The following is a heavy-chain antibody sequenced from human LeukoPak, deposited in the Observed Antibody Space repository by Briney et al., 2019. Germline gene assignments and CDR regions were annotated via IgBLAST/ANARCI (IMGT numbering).Heavy chain of an antibody. Sequence: ASVKVSCKASGYTFTSYGISWVRQAPGQRLGWLGWINPNSGGTNYAKKFQGRVTMTRDTSISTAYMELSRLRSDDTAVYYCASPSNHQYSSSWYYWGQGTLVTVSS. J-gene: IGHJ4*02. D-gene: IGHD6-13*01. V-gene: IGHV1-2*02. CDR1: GYTFTSYG. CDR3: ASPSNHQYSSSWYY. CDR2: INPNSGGT.